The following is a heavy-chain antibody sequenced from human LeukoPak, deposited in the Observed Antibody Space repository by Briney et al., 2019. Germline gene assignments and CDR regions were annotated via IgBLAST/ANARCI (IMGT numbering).Heavy chain of an antibody. CDR3: AREDYYFDSSGTHYFDY. CDR2: IYSGGST. V-gene: IGHV3-66*01. D-gene: IGHD3-22*01. J-gene: IGHJ4*02. CDR1: GFTFSSYW. Sequence: GGSLRLSCAASGFTFSSYWMSWVRQAPGKGLEWVSVIYSGGSTYHADSVKGRFTISRDDSKNTLFLQMNSLRAEDTAVYYCAREDYYFDSSGTHYFDYWGQGTLVTVSS.